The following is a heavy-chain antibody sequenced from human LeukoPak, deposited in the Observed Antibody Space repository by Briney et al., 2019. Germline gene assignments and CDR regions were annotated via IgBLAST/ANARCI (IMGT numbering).Heavy chain of an antibody. Sequence: SETLSLTCTVSGDSISSSSYYWGWIRQPPGKGLEWIGSIYYSGSTYYNPSLKSRDTISVDTSKNQFSLKLSSVTAADTAVFYCARPRLELFPFDYWGQGTLVTVSS. CDR2: IYYSGST. D-gene: IGHD3-10*01. V-gene: IGHV4-39*01. CDR3: ARPRLELFPFDY. J-gene: IGHJ4*02. CDR1: GDSISSSSYY.